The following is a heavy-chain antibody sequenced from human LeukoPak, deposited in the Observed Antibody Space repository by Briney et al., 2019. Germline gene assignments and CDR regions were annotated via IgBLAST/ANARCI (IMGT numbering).Heavy chain of an antibody. CDR3: SGRPGFSSIY. Sequence: GGSLRLSCEASGFTFNTHWMTWVRHAPGKGLEWMANISPDGGAEVYVDSVKGRFTISRDNAKNSVYLQMNNVRAEDTGVYYCSGRPGFSSIYWGQGILVTVSS. J-gene: IGHJ4*02. V-gene: IGHV3-7*01. D-gene: IGHD2-2*01. CDR2: ISPDGGAE. CDR1: GFTFNTHW.